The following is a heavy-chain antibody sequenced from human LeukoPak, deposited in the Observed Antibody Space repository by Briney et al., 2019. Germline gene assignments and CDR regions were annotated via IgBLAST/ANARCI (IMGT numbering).Heavy chain of an antibody. CDR1: YYTFTSYA. D-gene: IGHD6-19*01. CDR2: ISAYNGNT. V-gene: IGHV1-18*01. CDR3: ASALYSSGGWFDP. J-gene: IGHJ5*02. Sequence: APVEISCTPSYYTFTSYAISRVRQAPGQGNEWMGWISAYNGNTNYAQKLQCRVTMTTDTSTSTAYMELRSLRSDDTAVYYCASALYSSGGWFDPWGQGTLVTVSS.